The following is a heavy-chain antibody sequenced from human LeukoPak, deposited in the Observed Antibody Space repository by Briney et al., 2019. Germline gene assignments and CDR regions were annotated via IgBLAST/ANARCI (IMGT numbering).Heavy chain of an antibody. Sequence: GGSLRLSCAASGFTFSNYWMNWVRQAPGKGLEWVANIKQDGSEKYYVDSMRGRFIISRDNAKNSLYLQMNSLRGEDTAVYYCVAGGGWYSDYWGQGTLVSVSS. D-gene: IGHD2-8*02. V-gene: IGHV3-7*01. J-gene: IGHJ4*02. CDR2: IKQDGSEK. CDR3: VAGGGWYSDY. CDR1: GFTFSNYW.